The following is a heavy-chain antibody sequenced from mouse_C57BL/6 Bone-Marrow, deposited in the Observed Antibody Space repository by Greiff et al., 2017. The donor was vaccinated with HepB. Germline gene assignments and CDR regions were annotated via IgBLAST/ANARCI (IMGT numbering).Heavy chain of an antibody. V-gene: IGHV5-15*01. J-gene: IGHJ1*03. D-gene: IGHD1-1*01. CDR1: GFTFSDYG. CDR3: ARRYYGFWYFDV. Sequence: EVMLVESGGGLVQPGGSLKLSCAASGFTFSDYGMAWVRQAPRKGPEWVAFISNLAYSIYYADTVTGRFTISRENAKNTLYLDMSSLRSEDTAMYYCARRYYGFWYFDVWGTGTTVTVSS. CDR2: ISNLAYSI.